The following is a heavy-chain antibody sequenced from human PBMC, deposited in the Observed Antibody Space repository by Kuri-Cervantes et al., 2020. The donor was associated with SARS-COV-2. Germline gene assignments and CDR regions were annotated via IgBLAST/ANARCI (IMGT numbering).Heavy chain of an antibody. J-gene: IGHJ4*02. CDR3: ARSRGAIFAVIFNYIDY. D-gene: IGHD3-3*01. V-gene: IGHV4-59*11. CDR1: GGSISSRY. Sequence: ESLKISCTVSGGSISSRYWSWIRQPPGKGLEWIGYISYNGSTNYSPSLKSRVTISVDTSKNQFSLKLSSVTAADTAVYYCARSRGAIFAVIFNYIDYWGQGTLVTVSS. CDR2: ISYNGST.